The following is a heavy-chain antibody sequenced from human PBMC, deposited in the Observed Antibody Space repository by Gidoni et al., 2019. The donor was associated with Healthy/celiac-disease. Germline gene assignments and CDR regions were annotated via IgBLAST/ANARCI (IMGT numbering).Heavy chain of an antibody. J-gene: IGHJ2*01. V-gene: IGHV3-7*04. CDR2: IKQDGSEK. CDR3: ARDHQRPPWYFDL. D-gene: IGHD2-2*01. CDR1: GFLFSSYW. Sequence: EVQLVESGGGLVQPGGSLRPSCAASGFLFSSYWMRWGRQDPGEGLEWVANIKQDGSEKYYVDSVKGRFTISRDNAKNSLYLQMNSLRAEDTAVYYCARDHQRPPWYFDLWGRGTLVTVSS.